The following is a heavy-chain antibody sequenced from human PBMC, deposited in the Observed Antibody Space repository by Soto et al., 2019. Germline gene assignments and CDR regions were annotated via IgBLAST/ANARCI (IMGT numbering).Heavy chain of an antibody. Sequence: ASVKVSCKASGYTFTGYYMHWVRQAPGQGLEWMGWINPNSGGTKSAQKFQGRVTMTRDTSISTAYMELSRLRSDDTAVYYCARRKGDYYDSSSYHYYFDYWGRGTLVTVSS. J-gene: IGHJ4*02. CDR3: ARRKGDYYDSSSYHYYFDY. CDR2: INPNSGGT. CDR1: GYTFTGYY. V-gene: IGHV1-2*02. D-gene: IGHD3-22*01.